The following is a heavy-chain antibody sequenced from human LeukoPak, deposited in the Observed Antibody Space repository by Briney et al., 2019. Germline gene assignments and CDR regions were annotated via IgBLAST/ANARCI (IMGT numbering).Heavy chain of an antibody. V-gene: IGHV4-59*01. J-gene: IGHJ3*02. CDR3: ARVLAYCGGDCRDAFDI. D-gene: IGHD2-21*02. Sequence: SETLSLTCTVSGGSISSYYWGWIRRPPGKGLEWIGYIYYSGSTNYNPSLKSRVTISVDTSKNQFSLKLSSVTAADTAMYYCARVLAYCGGDCRDAFDIWGQGTMVTVSS. CDR1: GGSISSYY. CDR2: IYYSGST.